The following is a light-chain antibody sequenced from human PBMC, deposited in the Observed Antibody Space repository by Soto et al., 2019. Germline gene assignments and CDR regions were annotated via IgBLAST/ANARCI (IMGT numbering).Light chain of an antibody. CDR2: DAS. V-gene: IGKV1-5*01. CDR3: LQDYNYPFT. Sequence: DIQMTQSPSTLSASLGDRVTITCRASQSISSWLAWYQQKPGKAPKLLIYDASSLQSGVASRFRGSGSATDFTLTISSLQPEDSEAYYCLQDYNYPFTFGQGTKVDIK. CDR1: QSISSW. J-gene: IGKJ2*01.